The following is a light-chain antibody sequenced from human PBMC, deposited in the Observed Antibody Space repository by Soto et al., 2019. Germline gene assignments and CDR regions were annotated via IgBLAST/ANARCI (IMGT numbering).Light chain of an antibody. CDR2: GAS. CDR1: QSVSSSY. CDR3: QQYGSSPPWM. J-gene: IGKJ1*01. Sequence: EIVLTQSPGTLSLSPGERATLSCRASQSVSSSYLAWYQQKPGQAPRLLIYGASSRATGIPDRFSGSGSGTDFTLTISRLEPEDFAVYYCQQYGSSPPWMFRQGTKVEIK. V-gene: IGKV3-20*01.